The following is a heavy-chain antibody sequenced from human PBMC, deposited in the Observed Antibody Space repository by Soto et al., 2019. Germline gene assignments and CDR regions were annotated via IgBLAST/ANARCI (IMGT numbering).Heavy chain of an antibody. D-gene: IGHD3-10*01. CDR2: ISYDGSNA. CDR1: GFSFSTYA. J-gene: IGHJ3*01. CDR3: ARDGGGFGELLLNSYDAFDL. V-gene: IGHV3-30*04. Sequence: QEQLVESGGGVVQPGTSLRLSCTASGFSFSTYAIYWVRQAPGKGLEWVAIISYDGSNAQYADSVKGRFTVARDNSKNTLYRQMHSLTAEDTAVYYCARDGGGFGELLLNSYDAFDLWGQGKLVTVSS.